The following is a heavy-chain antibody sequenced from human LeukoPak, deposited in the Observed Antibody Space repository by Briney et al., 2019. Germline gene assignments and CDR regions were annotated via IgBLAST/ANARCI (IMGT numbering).Heavy chain of an antibody. CDR2: ISYSSSYI. V-gene: IGHV3-21*01. CDR1: GFTFSNYN. Sequence: GGSLRLSCAASGFTFSNYNMNWVRQAPGKGLEWVSSISYSSSYIYYADSVKGRFTISRDNAKNSLYLQMNSLRAEDTAVYYCARIAVTYTFDYWGQGTLVTVS. J-gene: IGHJ4*02. D-gene: IGHD4-17*01. CDR3: ARIAVTYTFDY.